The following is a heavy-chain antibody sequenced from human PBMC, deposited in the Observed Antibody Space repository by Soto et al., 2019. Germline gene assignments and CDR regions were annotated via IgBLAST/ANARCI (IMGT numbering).Heavy chain of an antibody. CDR2: INSDGSST. CDR1: GFTFSSYG. V-gene: IGHV3-74*01. CDR3: ARVGYKSYGKEAPDY. D-gene: IGHD5-12*01. Sequence: PGGSLRLSCAASGFTFSSYGMHWVRQAPGKGLVWVSRINSDGSSTSHADSVKGRFTISRDNAKNTLYLQMNSLRAEDTAVYYCARVGYKSYGKEAPDYWGQGTLVTVSS. J-gene: IGHJ4*02.